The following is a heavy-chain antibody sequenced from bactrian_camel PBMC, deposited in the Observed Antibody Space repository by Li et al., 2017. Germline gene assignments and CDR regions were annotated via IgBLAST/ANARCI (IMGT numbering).Heavy chain of an antibody. D-gene: IGHD3*01. V-gene: IGHV3S60*01. CDR3: AAGRPSVWVGLCGVNPTDFRY. Sequence: HVQLVESGGGSVQAGGSLTLSCAASGSFGVTWCMGWFRQAPGKEREGVAFVYFGGGRTCYADSVKGRFTISQQKGKNTVYLRMNSLKPEDTAMYYCAAGRPSVWVGLCGVNPTDFRYWGQGTQVTVS. CDR2: VYFGGGRT. CDR1: GSFGVTWC. J-gene: IGHJ6*01.